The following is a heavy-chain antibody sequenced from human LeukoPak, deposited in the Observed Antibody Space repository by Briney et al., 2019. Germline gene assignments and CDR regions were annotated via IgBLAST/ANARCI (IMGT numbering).Heavy chain of an antibody. D-gene: IGHD3-10*01. J-gene: IGHJ5*02. CDR2: IYDSGST. V-gene: IGHV4-59*01. CDR3: ARAVLGYYYGSGSYYSWFDP. Sequence: SETLSLTCTVSGGSISSYYWSWIRQPPGKGLEWIGYIYDSGSTNYNPSLKSRVTISVDTSKNQFSLKLSSVTAADTAVYYCARAVLGYYYGSGSYYSWFDPWGQGTLVTVSS. CDR1: GGSISSYY.